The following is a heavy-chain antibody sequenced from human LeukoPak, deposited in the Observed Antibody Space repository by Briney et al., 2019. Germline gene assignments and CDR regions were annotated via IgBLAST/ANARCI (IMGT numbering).Heavy chain of an antibody. J-gene: IGHJ4*02. Sequence: PGGSLRLSCEASGFTFSAYAMSWVRQAPGKGLEWVSTISAGGDSTYYADSVKGRFSISRDNSKNTLYLQMNSLRAEDTAVYYCARMATVLDYWGQGTLVTVSS. D-gene: IGHD5-24*01. CDR2: ISAGGDST. CDR1: GFTFSAYA. V-gene: IGHV3-23*01. CDR3: ARMATVLDY.